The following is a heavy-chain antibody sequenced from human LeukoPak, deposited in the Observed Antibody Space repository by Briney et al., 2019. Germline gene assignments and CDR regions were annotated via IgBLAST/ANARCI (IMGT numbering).Heavy chain of an antibody. D-gene: IGHD5-12*01. Sequence: ETLSLTCTVSGGPTSGYFWSWIRQPAGKGLEWIGRIYSSGINNYNPSLKGRVTMSLDTSKNHLSLNLSSVTAADTAVYYCAREPTSGREPTSGRPLDYWGQGTLVTVSS. V-gene: IGHV4-4*07. J-gene: IGHJ4*02. CDR3: AREPTSGREPTSGRPLDY. CDR2: IYSSGIN. CDR1: GGPTSGYF.